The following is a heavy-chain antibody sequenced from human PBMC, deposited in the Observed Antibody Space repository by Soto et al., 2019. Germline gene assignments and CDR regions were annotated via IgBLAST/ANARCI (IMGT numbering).Heavy chain of an antibody. CDR2: IIPIFGTA. D-gene: IGHD3-22*01. Sequence: QVQLVQSGAEVKKPGSSVKVSCKASGGTFSSYAISWVRQAPGQGLEWMGGIIPIFGTANYAQKFQGRVTITADESTSTAYRELSRLRSEDTAVYYCARLYYYDSSGYQSSDYWGQGTLVTVSS. CDR3: ARLYYYDSSGYQSSDY. V-gene: IGHV1-69*01. CDR1: GGTFSSYA. J-gene: IGHJ4*02.